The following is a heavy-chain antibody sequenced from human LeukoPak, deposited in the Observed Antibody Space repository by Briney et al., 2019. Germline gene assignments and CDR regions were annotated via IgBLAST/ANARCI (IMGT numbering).Heavy chain of an antibody. D-gene: IGHD1-26*01. J-gene: IGHJ4*02. CDR3: ARGELQGKTDY. V-gene: IGHV3-21*01. Sequence: PGGSLRLSCAASGFTFSSYAMSWVRQAPGKGLEWVSSITSSSSYIYYADSVKGRFTISRDNAKSSLYLQMNSLRAEDTAVYYCARGELQGKTDYWGQGTLVTVSS. CDR2: ITSSSSYI. CDR1: GFTFSSYA.